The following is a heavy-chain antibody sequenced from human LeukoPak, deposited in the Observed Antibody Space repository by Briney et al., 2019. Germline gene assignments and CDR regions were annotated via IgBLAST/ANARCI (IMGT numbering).Heavy chain of an antibody. CDR1: GYSFTNYW. Sequence: GESLKISCKGSGYSFTNYWIGWVRQMPGKGLEWMGRIDPTDSYTNYSPPFQGHVTFSADRSISTAYLQWSSLKASDTAMYYCARALDGTRGYFDYWGQGTLVTVSS. D-gene: IGHD6-6*01. V-gene: IGHV5-10-1*01. CDR2: IDPTDSYT. J-gene: IGHJ4*02. CDR3: ARALDGTRGYFDY.